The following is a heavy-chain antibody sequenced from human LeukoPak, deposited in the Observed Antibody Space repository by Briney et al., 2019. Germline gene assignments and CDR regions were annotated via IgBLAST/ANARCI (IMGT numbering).Heavy chain of an antibody. CDR3: ARYYGSGSYYGIGPQYDAFDI. D-gene: IGHD3-10*01. CDR2: IIPIFGTA. J-gene: IGHJ3*02. V-gene: IGHV1-69*13. Sequence: ASVKVSCKASGGTFSSYAISWVRQAPGQGLEWMGGIIPIFGTANYAQKFQGRVTITADESTSTAYMELSSLRSEDTAVYYCARYYGSGSYYGIGPQYDAFDIWGQGTMVTVSS. CDR1: GGTFSSYA.